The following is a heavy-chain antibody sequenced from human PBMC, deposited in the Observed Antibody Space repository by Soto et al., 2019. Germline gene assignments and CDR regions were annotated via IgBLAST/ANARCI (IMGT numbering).Heavy chain of an antibody. CDR3: ARGDTTVVTPGY. CDR2: IYYSGST. D-gene: IGHD4-17*01. V-gene: IGHV4-59*01. Sequence: QVQLQESGPGLVKPSETLSLTCTVSGGSISSYYWSWIRQPPGKGLEWIGYIYYSGSTNYNPSLKSRVTTSVDTSKNQFSLKLSSVTAADTAVYYRARGDTTVVTPGYWGQGTLVTVSS. CDR1: GGSISSYY. J-gene: IGHJ4*02.